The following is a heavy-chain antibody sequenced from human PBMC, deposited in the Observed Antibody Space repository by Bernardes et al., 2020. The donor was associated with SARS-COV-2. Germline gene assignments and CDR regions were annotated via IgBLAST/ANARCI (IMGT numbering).Heavy chain of an antibody. CDR3: ARSGDCTGGSCYKRGPFDY. V-gene: IGHV3-33*01. Sequence: GGSLRLSCAASGFRFIAYGIHWVRQAPGKGLEWVAVVWSDGSDKQYADSVKGRFTISRDNSKNTVHLQMNSLSVEDTAVYYCARSGDCTGGSCYKRGPFDYWGQGTLVTVSS. D-gene: IGHD2-8*02. CDR2: VWSDGSDK. J-gene: IGHJ4*02. CDR1: GFRFIAYG.